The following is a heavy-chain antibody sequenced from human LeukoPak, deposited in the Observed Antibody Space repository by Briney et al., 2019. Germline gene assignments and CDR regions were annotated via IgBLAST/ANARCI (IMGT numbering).Heavy chain of an antibody. V-gene: IGHV4-4*02. CDR3: ARQLLWFGESPYFDY. Sequence: SGTLSLTCAVSGGSISSSNWWSWVRQPPGKGLEWIGEIYHSGSTNYNPSLKSRVTMSVDTSKNQFSLKLSSVTAADTAVYYCARQLLWFGESPYFDYWGQGTLVTVSS. J-gene: IGHJ4*02. CDR2: IYHSGST. D-gene: IGHD3-10*01. CDR1: GGSISSSNW.